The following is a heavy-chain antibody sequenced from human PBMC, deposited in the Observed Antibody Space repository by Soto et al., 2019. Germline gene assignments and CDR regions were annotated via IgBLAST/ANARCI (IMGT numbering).Heavy chain of an antibody. CDR2: IIPIFGTA. Sequence: GASVKARCKASGGTFSSYARSWVRQAPEQGLEWMGGIIPIFGTANYAQKFQGRVTITADESTSTAYMELSSLRSEDTAVYYCARDTKPYYYDSSGYYRWFDPWGQGTLVTVSS. CDR1: GGTFSSYA. CDR3: ARDTKPYYYDSSGYYRWFDP. J-gene: IGHJ5*02. D-gene: IGHD3-22*01. V-gene: IGHV1-69*13.